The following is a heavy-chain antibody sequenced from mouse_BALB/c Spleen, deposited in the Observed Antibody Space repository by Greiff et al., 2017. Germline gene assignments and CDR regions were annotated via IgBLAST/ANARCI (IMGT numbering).Heavy chain of an antibody. CDR2: ISSGGST. CDR3: ARIYYDYDEGFAY. J-gene: IGHJ3*01. CDR1: GFTFSSYA. Sequence: EVQLVESGGGLVKPGGSLKLSCAASGFTFSSYAMSWVRQTPEKRLEWVASISSGGSTYYPDSVKGRFTISRDNARNILYLQMSSLRSEDTAMYYCARIYYDYDEGFAYWGQGTLVTVSA. V-gene: IGHV5-6-5*01. D-gene: IGHD2-4*01.